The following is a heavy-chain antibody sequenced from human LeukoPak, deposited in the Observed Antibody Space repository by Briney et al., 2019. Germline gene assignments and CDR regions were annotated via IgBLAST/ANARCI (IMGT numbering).Heavy chain of an antibody. J-gene: IGHJ4*02. CDR1: GFTLSSYW. Sequence: SGGSLRLSCAASGFTLSSYWMHWVRQAPGKGLVWVSRINSDGSSTSYADSVKGRFTISRDNAKNTLYLQMNSLRAEDTAVYYCARPQGSIVVVPAATDYWGQGTLVTVSS. D-gene: IGHD2-2*01. CDR2: INSDGSST. V-gene: IGHV3-74*01. CDR3: ARPQGSIVVVPAATDY.